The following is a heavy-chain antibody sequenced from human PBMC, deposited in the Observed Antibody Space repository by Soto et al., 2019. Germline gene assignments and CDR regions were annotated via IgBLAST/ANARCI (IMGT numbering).Heavy chain of an antibody. D-gene: IGHD4-17*01. CDR2: ISWSSGSI. CDR3: ANGGGDDYGDYVGRY. V-gene: IGHV3-9*01. J-gene: IGHJ4*02. Sequence: EVQLVESGGGLVQPGRSLRLSCAASGFIFDDYAMHWVRQAPGKGLEWVSGISWSSGSIGYADSVKGRFTISRDNAKNSLYLQMNSLRAEDTALYYCANGGGDDYGDYVGRYWGKGTLVTVSS. CDR1: GFIFDDYA.